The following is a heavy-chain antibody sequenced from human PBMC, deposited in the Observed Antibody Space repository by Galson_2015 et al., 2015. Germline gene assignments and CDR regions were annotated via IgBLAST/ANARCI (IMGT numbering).Heavy chain of an antibody. CDR1: GFTFSYYA. Sequence: SLRLSCAASGFTFSYYAMSWVRQAPGKGLEWVSSIIGSGDSAYYADFVKGRFTISRDNSKNTLYLQMDSLRAEDTAIYYCAQKWRVGPAAIEAWGQGTLVTVSS. D-gene: IGHD2-2*01. J-gene: IGHJ5*02. CDR3: AQKWRVGPAAIEA. CDR2: IIGSGDSA. V-gene: IGHV3-23*01.